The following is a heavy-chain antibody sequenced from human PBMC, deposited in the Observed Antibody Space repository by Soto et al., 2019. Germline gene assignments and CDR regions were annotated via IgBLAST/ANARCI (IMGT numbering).Heavy chain of an antibody. Sequence: QVQLQESGPGLVKPSQTLSLTCTVSGGSISSGDYYWSWIRQPPGKGLEWIGYIYYSGNTYYNPSLKSRVSISEDTSKKKFSLKLSSVTAADTAVYYCARVDYYDSSGYPYWYFDLWGRGTLVTVPS. CDR1: GGSISSGDYY. CDR3: ARVDYYDSSGYPYWYFDL. V-gene: IGHV4-30-4*01. D-gene: IGHD3-22*01. J-gene: IGHJ2*01. CDR2: IYYSGNT.